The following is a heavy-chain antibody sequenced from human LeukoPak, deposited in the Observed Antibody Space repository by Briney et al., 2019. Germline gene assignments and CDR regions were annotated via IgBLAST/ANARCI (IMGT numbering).Heavy chain of an antibody. Sequence: GGSLRLSCAASGFTFSSYEMNWVRQAPGKGLEWVSYISSSGSTIYYADSVKGRFTISRDNAKNSLYLQMNSLRAEDTAVYYCARSSLIGFDWLNVDYFDYWGQGTLVTVSS. CDR3: ARSSLIGFDWLNVDYFDY. D-gene: IGHD3-9*01. CDR2: ISSSGSTI. CDR1: GFTFSSYE. V-gene: IGHV3-48*03. J-gene: IGHJ4*02.